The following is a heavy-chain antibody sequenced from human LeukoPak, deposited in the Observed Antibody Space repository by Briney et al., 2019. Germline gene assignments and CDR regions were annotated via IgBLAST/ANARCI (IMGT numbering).Heavy chain of an antibody. CDR2: ISAYNGNT. J-gene: IGHJ4*02. Sequence: ASVKVSCKASGYTFTSYGIRWVRQAPGQGLEWMVWISAYNGNTNYAQKLHGRVTMTTDTSTSTAYMELRSLRSDDTAVYYCARVASYSSGWVYWGQGTLVTVSS. D-gene: IGHD6-19*01. V-gene: IGHV1-18*01. CDR1: GYTFTSYG. CDR3: ARVASYSSGWVY.